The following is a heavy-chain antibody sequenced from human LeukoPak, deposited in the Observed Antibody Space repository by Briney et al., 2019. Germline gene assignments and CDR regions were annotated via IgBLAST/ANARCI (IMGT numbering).Heavy chain of an antibody. CDR2: IYYSGST. Sequence: SETLSLTCTVSGGSISSGDYYWSWIRQPPGKGLEWIGYIYYSGSTYYNPSLKSRVTISVDTSKNQFSLKLSPVTAADTAVYYCARAGFSGRVYYFDYWGQGTLVTVSS. CDR3: ARAGFSGRVYYFDY. D-gene: IGHD1-26*01. CDR1: GGSISSGDYY. V-gene: IGHV4-30-4*01. J-gene: IGHJ4*02.